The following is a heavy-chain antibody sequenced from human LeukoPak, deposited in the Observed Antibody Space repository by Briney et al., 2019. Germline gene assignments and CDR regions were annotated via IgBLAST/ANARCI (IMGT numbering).Heavy chain of an antibody. CDR1: GYSISSGYY. D-gene: IGHD2-21*02. CDR2: IYHSGST. CDR3: ASTQGWSSFYCGGDCPFDY. J-gene: IGHJ4*02. V-gene: IGHV4-38-2*02. Sequence: SETLSLTCTVSGYSISSGYYWGWIRQPPGKGLEWIGSIYHSGSTYYNPSLKSRVTISVDTFKNQFSLKLSSVTAADTAVYYCASTQGWSSFYCGGDCPFDYWGQGTLVTVSS.